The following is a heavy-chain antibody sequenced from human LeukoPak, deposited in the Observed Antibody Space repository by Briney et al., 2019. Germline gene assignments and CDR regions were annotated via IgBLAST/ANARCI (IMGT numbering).Heavy chain of an antibody. CDR3: AQWGDYDILTGYYVSDY. CDR1: AFTSSNYA. CDR2: ITSMEGTT. Sequence: GRSLTLSCPPSAFTSSNYATSWVRQLQGKWLEWVSSITSMEGTTSYADSGKDRFTISRDNSKNTLYLQMNSLRVGDTAVYYCAQWGDYDILTGYYVSDYWGQGTLVTVSS. V-gene: IGHV3-23*01. J-gene: IGHJ4*02. D-gene: IGHD3-9*01.